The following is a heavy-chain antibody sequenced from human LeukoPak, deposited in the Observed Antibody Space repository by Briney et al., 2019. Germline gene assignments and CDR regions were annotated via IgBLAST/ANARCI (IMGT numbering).Heavy chain of an antibody. CDR1: GFTFHIYA. D-gene: IGHD6-13*01. CDR3: AKMISVAGTTGGDYFDY. Sequence: GGSLRLSCAASGFTFHIYAMNWVRQAPGKGLEWVSVIYSGGATHYTDSVEGRFTISRDSSLNTLYLQMKSLRAEDTAVYFCAKMISVAGTTGGDYFDYWGQGTLVIVSS. CDR2: IYSGGAT. J-gene: IGHJ4*02. V-gene: IGHV3-23*03.